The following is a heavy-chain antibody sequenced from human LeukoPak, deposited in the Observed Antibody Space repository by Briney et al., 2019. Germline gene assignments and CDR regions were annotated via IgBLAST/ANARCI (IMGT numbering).Heavy chain of an antibody. V-gene: IGHV4-61*02. J-gene: IGHJ3*02. CDR2: IYSPGT. D-gene: IGHD3-22*01. CDR3: ARGIGTSYDSSRDAFDI. CDR1: AGSINSGDYY. Sequence: SETLSLTCTVSAGSINSGDYYWSWIPQPAGKGLEWIGRIYSPGTNYNYNPPVKSRVTISIDTSKNQFSLKLTSVTAEDTAVYYCARGIGTSYDSSRDAFDIWGQGTMVTVSS.